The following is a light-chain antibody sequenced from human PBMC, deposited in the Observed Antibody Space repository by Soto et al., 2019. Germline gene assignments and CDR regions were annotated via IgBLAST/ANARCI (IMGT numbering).Light chain of an antibody. CDR2: GAS. Sequence: EIELTQSPGTLSLSPGDRATLSCRAGQSVRSGYLAWYQHKSGRAPRLLIYGASSRATGIPERFSGSGSGTGFTLSISRLEPEDFAVYYCQHYGQSPPVTFGQGTRLEIK. CDR3: QHYGQSPPVT. J-gene: IGKJ5*01. V-gene: IGKV3-20*01. CDR1: QSVRSGY.